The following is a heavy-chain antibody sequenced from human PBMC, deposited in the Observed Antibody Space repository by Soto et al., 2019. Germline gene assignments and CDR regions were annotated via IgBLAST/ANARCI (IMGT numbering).Heavy chain of an antibody. V-gene: IGHV1-18*01. Sequence: GASVKVCCKSSGYTFSSYGINWVRQAPGKGLEWLGWISPYDGNTKYAQILQGRVSMTTDTSTKTAYMEVRSLRSDDTAVYYCAIGVYYDSSGSRNYHYYGMNVWGQGTTVTVSS. D-gene: IGHD3-22*01. CDR2: ISPYDGNT. CDR3: AIGVYYDSSGSRNYHYYGMNV. J-gene: IGHJ6*02. CDR1: GYTFSSYG.